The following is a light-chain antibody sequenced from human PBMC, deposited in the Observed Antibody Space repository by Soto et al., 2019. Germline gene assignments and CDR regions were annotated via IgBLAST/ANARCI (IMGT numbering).Light chain of an antibody. Sequence: VLTQSPDTLSLSPGERATLSCRASERISSNFLAWYQQRPGQAPRLLIYGASTRASGIPDRFSGSGSGTDFALTISRLEPEDFAVFYCQQYGTSPFTLGPGTTVEIK. V-gene: IGKV3-20*01. J-gene: IGKJ3*01. CDR3: QQYGTSPFT. CDR2: GAS. CDR1: ERISSNF.